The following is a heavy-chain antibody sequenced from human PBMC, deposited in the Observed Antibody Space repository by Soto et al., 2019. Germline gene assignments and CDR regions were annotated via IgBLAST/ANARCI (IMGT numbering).Heavy chain of an antibody. CDR1: GYSVSINSAA. Sequence: QTLSLPCAISGYSVSINSAAWNFGRRSPSRGLEWLGRTYYRSKWYNDYAVSVKSRITINPDTSKNQFSLQLDSVTPEDTAVYYCARDGSIAARIYYYGMDVWGQGTTVTVSS. D-gene: IGHD6-6*01. V-gene: IGHV6-1*01. CDR2: TYYRSKWYN. CDR3: ARDGSIAARIYYYGMDV. J-gene: IGHJ6*02.